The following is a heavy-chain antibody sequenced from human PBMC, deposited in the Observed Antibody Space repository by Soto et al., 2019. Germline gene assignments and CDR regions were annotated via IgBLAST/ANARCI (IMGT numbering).Heavy chain of an antibody. Sequence: SETLSLTCTVSGGSISSYYWSWIRQPPGKGLEWIGYIYYSGSTNYNPSLKSRVTISVDTSKNQFSLKLSSVTAADTAVYYCARAKGLRFLEWLMGGMDVWGQGTTVTVSS. V-gene: IGHV4-59*01. J-gene: IGHJ6*02. CDR1: GGSISSYY. CDR3: ARAKGLRFLEWLMGGMDV. CDR2: IYYSGST. D-gene: IGHD3-3*01.